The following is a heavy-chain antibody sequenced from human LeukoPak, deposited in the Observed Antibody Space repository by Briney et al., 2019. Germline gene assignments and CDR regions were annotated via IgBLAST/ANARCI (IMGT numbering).Heavy chain of an antibody. CDR1: GFTFINAW. D-gene: IGHD3-16*01. CDR2: IKAKAHGGTI. J-gene: IGHJ4*02. Sequence: TGGSLRLSCAASGFTFINAWMAWVRQAPGKGLEWVGRIKAKAHGGTIEYAAPVKGRFTISRDDSKNTLYLQMNSLRAEDTAVYYCAKVRWGSDNALDSWGQGTLVTGSS. V-gene: IGHV3-15*01. CDR3: AKVRWGSDNALDS.